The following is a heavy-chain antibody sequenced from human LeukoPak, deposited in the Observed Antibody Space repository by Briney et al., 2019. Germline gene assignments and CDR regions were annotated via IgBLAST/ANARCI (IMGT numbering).Heavy chain of an antibody. D-gene: IGHD3-10*01. CDR3: AKHRDGSGTYYNPFDY. Sequence: GGSLRLSCAASGFTFSSYAMSWVRQAPGKGLQWVSGFSGSGSSTYYADSVKGRFTISRDNSESTLYLQMNSLRAEDTALYYCAKHRDGSGTYYNPFDYWGQGTLVTVSS. J-gene: IGHJ4*02. CDR2: FSGSGSST. V-gene: IGHV3-23*01. CDR1: GFTFSSYA.